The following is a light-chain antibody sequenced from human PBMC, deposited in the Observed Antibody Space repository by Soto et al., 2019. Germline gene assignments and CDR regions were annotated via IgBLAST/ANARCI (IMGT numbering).Light chain of an antibody. J-gene: IGKJ4*01. V-gene: IGKV3-15*01. CDR2: ATS. CDR3: QQYNNWPLT. CDR1: QSVSSN. Sequence: ERVMTQSPATLSVSPGERASLSCRASQSVSSNLARYQQKPGQAPRLLIYATSTRATGIPARFSGSGSGTEFTLTISSLQSEDFAVYYCQQYNNWPLTFGGGTKVEVK.